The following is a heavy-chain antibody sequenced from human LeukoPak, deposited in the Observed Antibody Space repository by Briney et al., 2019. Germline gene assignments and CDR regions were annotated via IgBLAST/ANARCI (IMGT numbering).Heavy chain of an antibody. CDR2: ISAYNGNT. J-gene: IGHJ4*02. Sequence: ASVKVSCKASGYTFTSYGITWVRQPPGQGLEWMGWISAYNGNTNYAQKVQGRVTMTTDTSTSTAYMELRSLRSDDTAVYYCARGESATVVTPGDYWGQGTLVTVSS. CDR3: ARGESATVVTPGDY. V-gene: IGHV1-18*01. CDR1: GYTFTSYG. D-gene: IGHD4-23*01.